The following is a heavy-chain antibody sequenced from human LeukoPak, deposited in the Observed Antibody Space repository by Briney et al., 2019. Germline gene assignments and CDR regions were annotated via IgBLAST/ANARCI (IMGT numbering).Heavy chain of an antibody. J-gene: IGHJ4*02. CDR1: GYTFAGYY. Sequence: EASVKVSCKASGYTFAGYYMHWVRQATGQGLEWMGRINPNSGGTNYAQKFQGRVTMTRDTSISTAYMELSRLRSDDTAVYYCARSEIAVADPFDYWGQGTLVTVSS. D-gene: IGHD6-19*01. CDR2: INPNSGGT. V-gene: IGHV1-2*06. CDR3: ARSEIAVADPFDY.